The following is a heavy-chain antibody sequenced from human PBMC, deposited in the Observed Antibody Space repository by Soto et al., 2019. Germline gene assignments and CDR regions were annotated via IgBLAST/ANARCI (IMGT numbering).Heavy chain of an antibody. CDR2: ITAYNGNT. J-gene: IGHJ4*02. V-gene: IGHV1-18*01. D-gene: IGHD3-10*01. Sequence: QVQLVQSGAEVKKPGASVKVSCKASGYTFTNYAISWVRQASGQGLEWRGWITAYNGNTNYAQKLQGRVTMTTDRSSSSAALELRSLRSDATAVYYCASEWFGDFVYYFDYCGQGNLVTVSS. CDR1: GYTFTNYA. CDR3: ASEWFGDFVYYFDY.